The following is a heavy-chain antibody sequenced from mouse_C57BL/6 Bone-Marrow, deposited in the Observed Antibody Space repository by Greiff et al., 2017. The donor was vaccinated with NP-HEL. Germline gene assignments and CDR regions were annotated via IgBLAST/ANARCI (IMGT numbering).Heavy chain of an antibody. CDR1: GYTFTSYW. CDR2: IYPGSGST. J-gene: IGHJ3*01. D-gene: IGHD1-1*01. CDR3: AREGVYYYGAWFAY. V-gene: IGHV1-55*01. Sequence: QVQLQQPGAELVKPGASVKMSCKASGYTFTSYWITWVKQRPGQGLEWIGDIYPGSGSTNYNEKFKSKATLTVDTSSSTAYMQLSSLTSEDSAVYYCAREGVYYYGAWFAYWGQGTLVTVSA.